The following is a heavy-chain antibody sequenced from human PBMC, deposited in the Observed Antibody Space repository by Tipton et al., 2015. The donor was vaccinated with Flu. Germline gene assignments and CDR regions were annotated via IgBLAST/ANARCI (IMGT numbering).Heavy chain of an antibody. D-gene: IGHD2/OR15-2a*01. CDR3: ARHTNKSNWFDP. Sequence: LRLSCTVSGGSISSGSYYWSWIRQPAGKGLEWIGRIYTSGSTNYNPSLKSRVTISVDTSKNQFSLQLSSVTAADTAVYYCARHTNKSNWFDPWGQGTLATVSS. V-gene: IGHV4-61*02. J-gene: IGHJ5*02. CDR1: GGSISSGSYY. CDR2: IYTSGST.